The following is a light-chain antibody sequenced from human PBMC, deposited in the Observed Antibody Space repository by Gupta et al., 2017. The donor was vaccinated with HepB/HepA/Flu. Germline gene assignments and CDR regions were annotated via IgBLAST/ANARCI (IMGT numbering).Light chain of an antibody. CDR3: QQYNSYSRT. CDR2: KAS. Sequence: SVGDRVTITCRASQSNSSWLAWYQQKPGKAPKLLIYKASSLESGVPSRFSGSGSGTEFTLTISSLQPDDFATYYCQQYNSYSRTFGPGTKVDIK. CDR1: QSNSSW. J-gene: IGKJ3*01. V-gene: IGKV1-5*03.